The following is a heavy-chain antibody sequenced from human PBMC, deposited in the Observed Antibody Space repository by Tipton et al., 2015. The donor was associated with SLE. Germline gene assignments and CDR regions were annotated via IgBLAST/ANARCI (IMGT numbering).Heavy chain of an antibody. D-gene: IGHD6-6*01. Sequence: QSGPEVKKPGASVKVSCKASGYTFTSYGISWVRQAPGQGLEWMGGIIPIFGTANYAQKFQGRVTITADESTSTAYMELSSLRAEDTAVYYCARDKSRSSRGWFDPWGQGTLVTVSS. CDR3: ARDKSRSSRGWFDP. CDR2: IIPIFGTA. J-gene: IGHJ5*02. V-gene: IGHV1-69*13. CDR1: GYTFTSYG.